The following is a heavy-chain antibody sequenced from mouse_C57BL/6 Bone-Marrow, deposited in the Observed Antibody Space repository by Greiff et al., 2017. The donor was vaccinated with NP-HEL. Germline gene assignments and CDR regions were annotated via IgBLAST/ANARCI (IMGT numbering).Heavy chain of an antibody. CDR3: ASFITTVFDY. CDR2: IYPSDSET. V-gene: IGHV1-61*01. CDR1: GYTFTSYW. Sequence: QVQLQQPGAELVRPGSSVKLSCKASGYTFTSYWMDWVKQRPGQGLEWIGNIYPSDSETHYNQKFKDKATLTVDKSSSTAYMQLSSLTAEDSAVYDCASFITTVFDYWGQGTTLTVSS. J-gene: IGHJ2*01. D-gene: IGHD1-1*01.